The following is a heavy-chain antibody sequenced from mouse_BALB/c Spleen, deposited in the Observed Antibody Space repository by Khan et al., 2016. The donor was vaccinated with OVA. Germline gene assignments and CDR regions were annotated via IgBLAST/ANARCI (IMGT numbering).Heavy chain of an antibody. Sequence: MQLEESGPELVRPGASVKISCKASGYSFTGYFMNWVMQSPGKSLEWIGRINPHVGETLYNQRLRDKATLTVDESSSTAHMELRSLASEDSAVYYCTRIYRSDFDYWGQGTTLTVSS. CDR3: TRIYRSDFDY. J-gene: IGHJ2*01. CDR1: GYSFTGYF. V-gene: IGHV1-20*02. CDR2: INPHVGET. D-gene: IGHD1-1*01.